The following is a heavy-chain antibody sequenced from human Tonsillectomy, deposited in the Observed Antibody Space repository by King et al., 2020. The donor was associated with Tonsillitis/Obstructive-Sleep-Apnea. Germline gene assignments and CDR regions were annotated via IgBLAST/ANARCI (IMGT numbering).Heavy chain of an antibody. CDR2: IFYIGST. CDR3: ARDHGSSTSCYGNYYYMDV. J-gene: IGHJ6*03. CDR1: GGSISSYY. V-gene: IGHV4-59*01. Sequence: VQLQESGPGLVKPSETLSLTCTVSGGSISSYYWSRIRQPPGKGLEWIGYIFYIGSTNYNPSLKSRVTISVDTSKNQLSLKLSSVTAADTAVYYCARDHGSSTSCYGNYYYMDVWGKGTTVTVSS. D-gene: IGHD2-2*01.